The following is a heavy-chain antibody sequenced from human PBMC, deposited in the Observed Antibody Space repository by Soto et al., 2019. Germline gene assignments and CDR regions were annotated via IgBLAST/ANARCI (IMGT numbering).Heavy chain of an antibody. CDR1: GGSFSGYY. D-gene: IGHD3-10*01. J-gene: IGHJ4*02. CDR3: ARAQSIRGVIIVPYYFDY. V-gene: IGHV4-34*01. CDR2: INHSGST. Sequence: SETLSLTCAVYGGSFSGYYWSWIRQPPGKGLEWIGEINHSGSTNYNPSLKSRVTISVDTSKKQFSLKMSSVTAADTAVYYCARAQSIRGVIIVPYYFDYWGQGTLVTVSS.